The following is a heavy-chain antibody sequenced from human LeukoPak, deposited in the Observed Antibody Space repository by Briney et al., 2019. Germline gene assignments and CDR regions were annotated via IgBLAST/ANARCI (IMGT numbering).Heavy chain of an antibody. J-gene: IGHJ4*02. D-gene: IGHD6-13*01. V-gene: IGHV4-59*08. CDR2: IYYSGST. CDR1: GGSISSYY. Sequence: PSETLSLTCTVSGGSISSYYWSWIRQPPGKGLEWIGYIYYSGSTNYNPSLKSRVTISVDTSKNQFSLKLSSVTAADTAVYYCARQGIEGFDYWGQGTLVTVSS. CDR3: ARQGIEGFDY.